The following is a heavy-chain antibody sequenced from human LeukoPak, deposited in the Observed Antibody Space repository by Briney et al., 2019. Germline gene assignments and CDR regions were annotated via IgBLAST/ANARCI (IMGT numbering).Heavy chain of an antibody. Sequence: GGSLRLSCVASGFSFSSYTMSWVRQAPGKGLGWVSVIYSGGSTYYADSVKGRFTISRHNSKNTLYLQMNSLRAEDTAVYYCARGYDTPQGYYGMDVWGQGTTVTVSS. CDR1: GFSFSSYT. V-gene: IGHV3-53*04. J-gene: IGHJ6*02. CDR3: ARGYDTPQGYYGMDV. CDR2: IYSGGST. D-gene: IGHD3-9*01.